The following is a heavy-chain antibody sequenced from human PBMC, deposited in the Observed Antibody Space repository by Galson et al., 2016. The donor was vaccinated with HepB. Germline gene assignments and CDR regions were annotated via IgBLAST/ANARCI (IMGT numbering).Heavy chain of an antibody. D-gene: IGHD2-15*01. V-gene: IGHV3-33*01. CDR2: IWYDGSNQ. CDR3: LADTYDFDL. J-gene: IGHJ3*01. Sequence: SLRLSCAASGFSLNSYGIRWVRQAPGKGLEWVAVIWYDGSNQFYGDSVKGRFTISRDISKNTVYLQINSLRAEDTGVYYCLADTYDFDLWGQGTMVSVSS. CDR1: GFSLNSYG.